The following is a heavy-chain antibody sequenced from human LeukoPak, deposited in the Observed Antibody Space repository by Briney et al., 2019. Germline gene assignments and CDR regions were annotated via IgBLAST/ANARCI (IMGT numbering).Heavy chain of an antibody. V-gene: IGHV4-61*01. CDR2: VYYSGST. CDR3: ARHVSGDYAWLDV. D-gene: IGHD4-17*01. J-gene: IGHJ6*02. Sequence: SETLSLTCTVSGGSVTRDNYYWTWIRQAPGKGLEWIGYVYYSGSTNYNPSLKSRVTMSLDTSKNQFSLKLSSVTAADTAVFYCARHVSGDYAWLDVWGQGTTVTVSS. CDR1: GGSVTRDNYY.